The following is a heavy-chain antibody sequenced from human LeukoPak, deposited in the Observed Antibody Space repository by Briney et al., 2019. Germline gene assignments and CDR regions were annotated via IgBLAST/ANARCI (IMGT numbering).Heavy chain of an antibody. CDR3: AGGGQWLVYNC. V-gene: IGHV4-59*01. CDR2: IYHSGGT. CDR1: RGSISSYY. Sequence: SETLSLTCTVSRGSISSYYWTWVRQPPGQGLEWIGHIYHSGGTSYNPSLKSRVTTSVDTSKNQLSLNLSTVTAADTAVHYCAGGGQWLVYNCWGQGALVTVSS. D-gene: IGHD6-19*01. J-gene: IGHJ4*02.